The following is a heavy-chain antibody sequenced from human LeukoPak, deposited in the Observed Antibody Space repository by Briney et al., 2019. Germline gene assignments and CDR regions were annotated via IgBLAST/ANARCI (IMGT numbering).Heavy chain of an antibody. CDR2: ISGYNANT. D-gene: IGHD1-26*01. V-gene: IGHV1-18*01. CDR3: ARRGGSYSHSDF. J-gene: IGHJ4*02. CDR1: GYAFTSYG. Sequence: ASVKVSCKASGYAFTSYGISWVRQAPGQGLEWMGWISGYNANTNYAKKLQGRVTMTTDTSTSTAYMELRSLTSDNTAVYYCARRGGSYSHSDFWGQGTLVTVSS.